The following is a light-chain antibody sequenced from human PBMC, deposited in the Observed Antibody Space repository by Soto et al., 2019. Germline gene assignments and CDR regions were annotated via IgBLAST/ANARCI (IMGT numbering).Light chain of an antibody. J-gene: IGKJ2*01. CDR3: QHYDGWVKA. Sequence: ETVITQSPATLSVSPGERATLSCRASRSVRTSLAWYQQNPGQAPRLLIYGASTRATGVPARFSGSGSETEFSFTISSVQSEDSAVYYCQHYDGWVKAFGQGTKLEIK. CDR1: RSVRTS. CDR2: GAS. V-gene: IGKV3-15*01.